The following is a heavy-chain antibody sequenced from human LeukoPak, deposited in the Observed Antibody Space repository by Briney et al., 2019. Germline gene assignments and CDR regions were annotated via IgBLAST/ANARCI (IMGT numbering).Heavy chain of an antibody. V-gene: IGHV3-23*01. J-gene: IGHJ4*02. CDR2: ISGNGAGT. CDR1: AFTFSRNA. D-gene: IGHD1-26*01. CDR3: AKDANYLGSGSYLIPFDF. Sequence: AGSLRLSSAASAFTFSRNAMNWVGPGPGQGLEWVVSISGNGAGTYYAASVNGRFNISRDNSKNTLYLRMNSLKTEDPTAYHCAKDANYLGSGSYLIPFDFWGQGTLVTVSS.